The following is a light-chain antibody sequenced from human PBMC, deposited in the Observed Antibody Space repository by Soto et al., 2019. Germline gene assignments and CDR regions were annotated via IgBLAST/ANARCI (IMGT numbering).Light chain of an antibody. CDR2: STS. CDR3: QQYGNSPQT. Sequence: DIVMTQSPATLSVAPGERVTFSCRASQGVSRKLAWYQQRRGQAPRLLIYSTSTRATGIPDRFFGSGSGTDFTLTISRLEPEDFAVYYCQQYGNSPQTFGPGTKVDIK. CDR1: QGVSRK. V-gene: IGKV3-20*01. J-gene: IGKJ1*01.